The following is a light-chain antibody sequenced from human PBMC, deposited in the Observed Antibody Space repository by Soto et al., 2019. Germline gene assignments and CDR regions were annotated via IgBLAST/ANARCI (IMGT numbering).Light chain of an antibody. J-gene: IGKJ1*01. CDR3: LQTTSFPWT. Sequence: DIQMTQSPSSVSASVGDRVNITCRATQDIRNWLAWYQQKPGKAPKLLISASSSLQSGVPSRFSGSGSGTDFTLMISSLQPEDCAIYWCLQTTSFPWTFGQGTKVEIK. V-gene: IGKV1-12*01. CDR2: ASS. CDR1: QDIRNW.